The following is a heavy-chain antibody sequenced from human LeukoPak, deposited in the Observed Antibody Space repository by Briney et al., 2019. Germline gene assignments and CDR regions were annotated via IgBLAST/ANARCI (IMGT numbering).Heavy chain of an antibody. CDR2: ISAYNGNT. D-gene: IGHD3-10*01. V-gene: IGHV1-18*01. Sequence: ASVKVSCKASGYTFTSYGISWVRQAPGQGLEWMGWISAYNGNTNYAQKLQGRVTMTTDTSTSTAYMELRSLRSDDTAVYYCARAPALLLLWFGDPEDYWGQGTLVTVSS. CDR1: GYTFTSYG. J-gene: IGHJ4*02. CDR3: ARAPALLLLWFGDPEDY.